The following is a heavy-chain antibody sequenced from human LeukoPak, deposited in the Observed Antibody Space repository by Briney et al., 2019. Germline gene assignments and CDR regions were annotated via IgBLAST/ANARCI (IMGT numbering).Heavy chain of an antibody. CDR2: ITAGNGNT. CDR3: ARGGSEFYGMDV. D-gene: IGHD3-10*01. CDR1: GYTFTSYG. V-gene: IGHV1-18*01. Sequence: ASVKVSCKASGYTFTSYGISWVRQAPGQGLEWMGWITAGNGNTRYSQKFQGRVTITRDTSANTAYMELSSLRSEDTAVYYCARGGSEFYGMDVWGQGTTVTVSS. J-gene: IGHJ6*02.